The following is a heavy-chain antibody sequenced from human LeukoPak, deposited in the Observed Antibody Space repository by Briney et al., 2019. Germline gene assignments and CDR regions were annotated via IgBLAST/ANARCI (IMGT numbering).Heavy chain of an antibody. D-gene: IGHD6-19*01. CDR2: ISGSGGNT. V-gene: IGHV3-23*01. J-gene: IGHJ1*01. Sequence: PGGPLRLSCAASGFTSSSYAMSWGRQAPGKGLEWVSAISGSGGNTYYADSVKGRFTISRDNSRNTLYLQMNSLRAEDTAVYYCAKDGDSSGWPLYFQHWGQGTLVTVSS. CDR1: GFTSSSYA. CDR3: AKDGDSSGWPLYFQH.